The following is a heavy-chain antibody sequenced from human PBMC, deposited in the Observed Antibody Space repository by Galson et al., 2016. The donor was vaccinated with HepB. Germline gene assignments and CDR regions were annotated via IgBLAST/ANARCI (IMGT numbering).Heavy chain of an antibody. CDR3: ARLGPVQGYCSRTSCYWY. CDR2: IKQDGSEK. CDR1: GFTFSSYW. J-gene: IGHJ4*02. Sequence: SLRLSCAVSGFTFSSYWMSWVRQVPGKGLEWVANIKQDGSEKYYVDSVEGRFTISRDNAKNSLSLQMNSLRAEDTAVYYCARLGPVQGYCSRTSCYWYWGQGTLVTVSS. D-gene: IGHD2-2*01. V-gene: IGHV3-7*01.